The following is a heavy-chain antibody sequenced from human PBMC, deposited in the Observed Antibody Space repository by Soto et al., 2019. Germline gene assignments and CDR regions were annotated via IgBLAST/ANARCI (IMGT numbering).Heavy chain of an antibody. Sequence: QLQLKESGPGLVKPSETLSLSCSVSDDSINSDKYYWGWIRQPPGKGLEWIGSVYYRGNAYYNPSLRARVTIPLDKSKSQFSLKLNSVTAADSAVYFCATLEGLATISYYFDFWGPGALVTVSS. J-gene: IGHJ4*02. CDR2: VYYRGNA. D-gene: IGHD3-9*01. CDR3: ATLEGLATISYYFDF. V-gene: IGHV4-39*01. CDR1: DDSINSDKYY.